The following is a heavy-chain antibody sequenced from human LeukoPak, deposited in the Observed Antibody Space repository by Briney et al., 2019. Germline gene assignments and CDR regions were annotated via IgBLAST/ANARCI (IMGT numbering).Heavy chain of an antibody. J-gene: IGHJ4*02. CDR1: GFTFSSYG. Sequence: PGGSLRLSCAASGFTFSSYGMYWVRQAPGKGLEWVAFIRYDGSNKYYADSVKGRFTISRDNSKNTLYLQMNSLRAEDTAVYYCAKVVGYTVTNPFDYWGQGTLVTVSS. CDR2: IRYDGSNK. V-gene: IGHV3-30*02. CDR3: AKVVGYTVTNPFDY. D-gene: IGHD4-17*01.